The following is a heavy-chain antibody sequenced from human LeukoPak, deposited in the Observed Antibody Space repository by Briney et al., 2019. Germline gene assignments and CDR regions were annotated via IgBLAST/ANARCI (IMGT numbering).Heavy chain of an antibody. CDR2: IWYDGSNK. CDR3: ARDSSSTSSFDY. CDR1: GFTFSSYG. V-gene: IGHV3-33*01. J-gene: IGHJ4*02. Sequence: GGSLRLSCAASGFTFSSYGMHWVRQAPGKGLEWVAVIWYDGSNKYYADSVKGRFTISRDNSRNTLYLQMNSLRAEDTAGYYCARDSSSTSSFDYWGQGTLVTVSS. D-gene: IGHD2-2*01.